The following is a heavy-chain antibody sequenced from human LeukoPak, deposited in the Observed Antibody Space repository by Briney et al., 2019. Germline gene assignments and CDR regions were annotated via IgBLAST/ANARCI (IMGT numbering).Heavy chain of an antibody. J-gene: IGHJ6*03. CDR1: GFTISSYS. CDR2: ISSSSSYI. V-gene: IGHV3-21*01. D-gene: IGHD3-3*01. CDR3: ARGVVNYYYYYMDV. Sequence: GGSLRLSCAASGFTISSYSMNWVRQAPGKGLEWVSSISSSSSYIYYADSVKGRFTISRDNAKKSLYLQMNSLRAEDTAVYYCARGVVNYYYYYMDVGGKGTRVTIS.